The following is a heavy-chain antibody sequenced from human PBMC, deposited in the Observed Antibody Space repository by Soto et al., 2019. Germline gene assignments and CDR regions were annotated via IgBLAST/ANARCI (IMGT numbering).Heavy chain of an antibody. CDR3: ARHAPREWELHFAY. J-gene: IGHJ4*02. Sequence: NPSETLSLTCTVSGGSISSYDWSWIRQPPGKGLEWIGYIYYSGSTNYNPSLKSRVTISVDTSKNQFSLKLSSVTAADTAVYYCARHAPREWELHFAYWGQGTLVTVSS. CDR1: GGSISSYD. V-gene: IGHV4-59*08. CDR2: IYYSGST. D-gene: IGHD1-26*01.